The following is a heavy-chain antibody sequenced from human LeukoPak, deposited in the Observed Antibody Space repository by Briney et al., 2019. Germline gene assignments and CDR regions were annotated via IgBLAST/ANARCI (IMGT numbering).Heavy chain of an antibody. J-gene: IGHJ4*02. D-gene: IGHD4-11*01. CDR1: GGSLSTDY. Sequence: PSETLSLTCTVSGGSLSTDYWSWIRQPAGKGLEWIGRISASGTTNYNPSRKSRVTISIDKSHVQFSLYLTSVTAADTAVYYCARLGNPMGYINHETFDSWGQGTLVTVST. V-gene: IGHV4-4*07. CDR2: ISASGTT. CDR3: ARLGNPMGYINHETFDS.